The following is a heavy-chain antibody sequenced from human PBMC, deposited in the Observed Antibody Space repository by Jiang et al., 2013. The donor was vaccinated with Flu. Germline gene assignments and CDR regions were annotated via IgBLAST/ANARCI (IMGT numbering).Heavy chain of an antibody. CDR1: GFTFSSYG. V-gene: IGHV3-33*01. Sequence: QLVESGGGVVQPGRSLRLSCAASGFTFSSYGMHWVRQALGKGLEWVAVIWYDGSNKYYADSVKGRFTISRDNSKNTLYLQMNSLRAEDTAVYYCARDETAFDYWGQGTLVTVSS. CDR3: ARDETAFDY. CDR2: IWYDGSNK. J-gene: IGHJ4*02.